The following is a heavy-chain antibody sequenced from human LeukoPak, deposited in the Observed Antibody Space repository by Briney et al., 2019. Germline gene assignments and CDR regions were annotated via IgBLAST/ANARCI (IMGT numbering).Heavy chain of an antibody. D-gene: IGHD4-17*01. V-gene: IGHV1-46*01. CDR3: ARDPLATTVTTEGGGDD. CDR2: INPSGGST. Sequence: ASVKVSCKASGYTFTSYYMHWVRQAPGQGLEWMGIINPSGGSTSYAQKFQGRVTMTRDMSTSTVYMELSSLRSEDTAVYYCARDPLATTVTTEGGGDDWGQGTLVTVSS. CDR1: GYTFTSYY. J-gene: IGHJ4*02.